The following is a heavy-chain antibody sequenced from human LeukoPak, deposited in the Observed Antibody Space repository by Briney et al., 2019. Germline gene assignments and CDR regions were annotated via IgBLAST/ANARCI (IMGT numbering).Heavy chain of an antibody. CDR3: ARPITVSGATDGFDI. J-gene: IGHJ3*02. D-gene: IGHD3-3*01. CDR1: GFAFSGYW. CDR2: IKQDGNEK. V-gene: IGHV3-7*01. Sequence: SGGSLRLSCAGSGFAFSGYWMNWVRQAPGKGLEWVANIKQDGNEKYYVDSVKGRFTISRDNAKNSLYLQMDSLRVEDTAVYYCARPITVSGATDGFDIWGQGTMVTVSS.